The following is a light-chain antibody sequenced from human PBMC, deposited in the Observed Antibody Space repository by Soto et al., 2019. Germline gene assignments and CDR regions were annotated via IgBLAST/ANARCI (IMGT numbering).Light chain of an antibody. J-gene: IGKJ3*01. Sequence: DIQMTQSPSSLSASVGDRVTISCRASQDINNYLAWYQQKPGKAPKLLIYAASTLQSGVPSRFSGSGSRTAFTLTISSLQPEDVATYYCQRHNSAPPVTFGPGNKVD. CDR3: QRHNSAPPVT. CDR2: AAS. V-gene: IGKV1-27*01. CDR1: QDINNY.